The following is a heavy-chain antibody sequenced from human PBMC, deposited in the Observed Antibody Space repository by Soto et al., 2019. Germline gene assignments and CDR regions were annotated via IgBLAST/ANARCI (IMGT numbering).Heavy chain of an antibody. CDR2: IKQDGSEK. V-gene: IGHV3-7*01. J-gene: IGHJ5*02. CDR3: ARDRSYYDYIYFGFDP. Sequence: EVQLVESGGGLVQPGGSLRLSCAASGFTFSSYWMSWVRQAPGKGLEWVANIKQDGSEKYYVDSVKGRFTISRDNAKNSLYLQMNTLRAEDTAVYYCARDRSYYDYIYFGFDPWGQGTLVTVSS. D-gene: IGHD3-16*01. CDR1: GFTFSSYW.